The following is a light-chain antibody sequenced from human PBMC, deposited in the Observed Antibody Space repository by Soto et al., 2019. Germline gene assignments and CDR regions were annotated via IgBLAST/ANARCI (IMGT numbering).Light chain of an antibody. CDR2: AAS. J-gene: IGKJ2*01. Sequence: DIQMTQSPSSVSASVGDTVTISCRASQGIGTWVAWYQQKPGKAPKLLIAAASSLQRGVPSRLSGSGSGTDFTLTISRLQPEDFATYYCQQASTFPHTFGQGTKVDIK. CDR3: QQASTFPHT. V-gene: IGKV1-12*01. CDR1: QGIGTW.